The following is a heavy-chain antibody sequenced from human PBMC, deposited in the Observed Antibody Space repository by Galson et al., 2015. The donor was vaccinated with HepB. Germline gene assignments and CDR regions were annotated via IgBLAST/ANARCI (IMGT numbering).Heavy chain of an antibody. V-gene: IGHV3-7*03. Sequence: SLRLSCAASGFTFSNYWMSWVRQAPGKGLQWVANIKEDGSAKYYVDSVKGRFTISRDNAKNSLYLQMNSLTAEDTAVYYCARDTSGYRPWGQGTLVTVSS. CDR3: ARDTSGYRP. J-gene: IGHJ5*02. CDR1: GFTFSNYW. CDR2: IKEDGSAK. D-gene: IGHD3-22*01.